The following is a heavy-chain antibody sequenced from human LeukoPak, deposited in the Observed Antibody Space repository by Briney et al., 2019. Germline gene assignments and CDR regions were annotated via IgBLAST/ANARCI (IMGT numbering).Heavy chain of an antibody. CDR1: GYTLTDYY. CDR3: ARGEDSYGNDY. Sequence: GASVKDSCKASGYTLTDYYMHWVGQATGQGLEWMGWMNPNSGNTGYAQKFQGRVTMTRNTSISTAYMELSSLRSEDTAVYYCARGEDSYGNDYWGQGTLVTVSS. V-gene: IGHV1-8*02. J-gene: IGHJ4*02. D-gene: IGHD5-18*01. CDR2: MNPNSGNT.